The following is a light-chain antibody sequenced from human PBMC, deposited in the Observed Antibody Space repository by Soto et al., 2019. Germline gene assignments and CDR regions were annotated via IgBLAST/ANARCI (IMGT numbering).Light chain of an antibody. J-gene: IGKJ5*01. Sequence: EIVMTQSPATLSVSPGERATLSCRASQSVSSNLAWYQQKPGQAPRLLIYESSNRATGIPARFSGSGSGTDFTLTISSLQSEDFVVYYCQQYNSWPPITFGQGTRLEIK. CDR2: ESS. CDR3: QQYNSWPPIT. V-gene: IGKV3D-15*01. CDR1: QSVSSN.